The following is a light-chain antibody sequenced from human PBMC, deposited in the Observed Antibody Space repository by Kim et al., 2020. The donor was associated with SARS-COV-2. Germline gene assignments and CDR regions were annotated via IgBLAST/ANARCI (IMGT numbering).Light chain of an antibody. CDR2: DAS. CDR1: KYAYNY. Sequence: SFSPGERALPSCRASKYAYNYLAWYQQKPCQAPRLLIYDASNRATGIPARFSGSGSGTDFTLTINILEPEDFAVYYCQQRSHWPTFGGGTKVDIK. J-gene: IGKJ4*01. V-gene: IGKV3-11*01. CDR3: QQRSHWPT.